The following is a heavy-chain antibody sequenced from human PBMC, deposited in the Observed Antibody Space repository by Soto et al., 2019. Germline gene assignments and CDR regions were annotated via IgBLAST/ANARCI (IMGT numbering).Heavy chain of an antibody. CDR3: ATHGATTMARGAMKHYYYVMDV. D-gene: IGHD3-10*01. Sequence: SVKVSCKASGGIFSSFTISWVRQAPGQGLEWLGGIIPIFDTPTYAQNFQGRVTITADKSTNTVYMELSSLRSEDTAVYYCATHGATTMARGAMKHYYYVMDVWGHGTTVTVPS. V-gene: IGHV1-69*06. CDR1: GGIFSSFT. CDR2: IIPIFDTP. J-gene: IGHJ6*02.